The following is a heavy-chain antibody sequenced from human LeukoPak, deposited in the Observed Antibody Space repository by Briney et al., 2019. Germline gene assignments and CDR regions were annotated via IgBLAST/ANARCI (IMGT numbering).Heavy chain of an antibody. CDR2: IYPGDSGT. CDR1: GYSFTSYW. D-gene: IGHD5-18*01. Sequence: GESLKISFKGSGYSFTSYWIGWVRQVPGKGLEWMGIIYPGDSGTRYSPSFQGQVTISADKSISTAYLQWSSLKASDTAMYYCAIPRGYSYGVFDYWGQGTLVTVSS. CDR3: AIPRGYSYGVFDY. J-gene: IGHJ4*02. V-gene: IGHV5-51*01.